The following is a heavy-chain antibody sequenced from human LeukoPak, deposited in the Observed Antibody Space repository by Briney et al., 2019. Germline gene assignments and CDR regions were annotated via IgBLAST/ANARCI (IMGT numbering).Heavy chain of an antibody. CDR2: ISYDGSNK. J-gene: IGHJ4*02. Sequence: GGSLRLSCAASGFTFSSYGMHWVRQAPGKGLEWVAVISYDGSNKYYADSVKGRFTISRDNSENTLYLQMNSLRAEDTAVYYCAKVQRYQLLRGYFDYWGQGTLVTVSS. V-gene: IGHV3-30*18. CDR1: GFTFSSYG. CDR3: AKVQRYQLLRGYFDY. D-gene: IGHD2-2*01.